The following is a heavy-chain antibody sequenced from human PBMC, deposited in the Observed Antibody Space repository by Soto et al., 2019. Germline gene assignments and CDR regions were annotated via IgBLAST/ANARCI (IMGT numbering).Heavy chain of an antibody. D-gene: IGHD1-26*01. CDR3: ATVLIVGATAPFDY. V-gene: IGHV1-24*01. CDR1: GYTLTELS. CDR2: FDPEDGET. Sequence: QVQLVQSGAEVKKPGASVKVSCKVSGYTLTELSMHWVRQAPGKGLEWMGGFDPEDGETIYAQKFQGRVTMTEETSTDTAYMELSSLRSEDTAVYYCATVLIVGATAPFDYWGQGTLVTVSS. J-gene: IGHJ4*02.